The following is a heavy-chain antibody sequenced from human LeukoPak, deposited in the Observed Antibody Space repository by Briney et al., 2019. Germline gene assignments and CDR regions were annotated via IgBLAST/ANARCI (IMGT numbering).Heavy chain of an antibody. D-gene: IGHD4-11*01. V-gene: IGHV4-4*07. CDR3: ARGGTVTSRNYYYYYMDV. J-gene: IGHJ6*03. Sequence: PSETLSLTCTVSGGSISGYYWSWIRQPAGKGLEWIGRIYTSGSTNYNPSLKSRVTMSVDTSKNQFSLKLSSVTATDTAVYYCARGGTVTSRNYYYYYMDVWGKGTTVTVSS. CDR1: GGSISGYY. CDR2: IYTSGST.